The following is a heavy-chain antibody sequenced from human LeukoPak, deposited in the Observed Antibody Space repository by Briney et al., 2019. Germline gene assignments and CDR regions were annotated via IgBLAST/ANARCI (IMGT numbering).Heavy chain of an antibody. CDR1: GFTFSSYS. D-gene: IGHD5-18*01. Sequence: GGSLSLSCAASGFTFSSYSMTWVRQAPGTGLALVSSISSSSSYIYYADSVKGRFTISRDNAKNSLYLQMNSLRAEDTAVYYCAREDSYGRGYGMDVWGQGTTVTVSS. V-gene: IGHV3-21*01. J-gene: IGHJ6*02. CDR2: ISSSSSYI. CDR3: AREDSYGRGYGMDV.